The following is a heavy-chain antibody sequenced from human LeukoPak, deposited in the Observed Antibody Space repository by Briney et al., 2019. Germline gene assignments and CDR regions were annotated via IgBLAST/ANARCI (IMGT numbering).Heavy chain of an antibody. D-gene: IGHD3-22*01. J-gene: IGHJ4*02. CDR2: LYTSGST. CDR1: GGSISSYY. Sequence: SETLSLTCIVSGGSISSYYWSWIRQPAGKGLEWIGRLYTSGSTNYNPSLKSRVTMSGDTSKNQLSLKLRSVTAADTAVYYCARDRDYYDSSGYWTPLDYWGQGTLVTVSS. CDR3: ARDRDYYDSSGYWTPLDY. V-gene: IGHV4-4*07.